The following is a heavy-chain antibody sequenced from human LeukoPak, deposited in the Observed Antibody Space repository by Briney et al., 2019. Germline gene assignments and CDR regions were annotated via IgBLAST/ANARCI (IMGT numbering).Heavy chain of an antibody. J-gene: IGHJ3*02. CDR2: INSDGSST. Sequence: GGSLRLSCAASGFTFSSYWMHWVRQAPGKGLVWVSRINSDGSSTSYADSVKGRFTISRDNAKTALYLQMNSLRAEDTAVYYCASGPDPTYSGSYYRLAFDIWGQGTMVTVSS. CDR1: GFTFSSYW. V-gene: IGHV3-74*01. CDR3: ASGPDPTYSGSYYRLAFDI. D-gene: IGHD1-26*01.